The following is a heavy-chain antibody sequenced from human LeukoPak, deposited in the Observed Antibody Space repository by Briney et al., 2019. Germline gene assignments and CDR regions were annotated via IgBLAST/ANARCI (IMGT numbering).Heavy chain of an antibody. Sequence: PSETLSLTCTVSGYSISSGYYWGWIRQPPGKGLEWIGYIYYSGSTNYNPSLKSRVTISVDTSKNQFSLKLSSVTAADTAVYYCARATYYYDSSGLGFDPWGQGTLVTVSS. CDR1: GYSISSGYY. J-gene: IGHJ5*02. CDR2: IYYSGST. CDR3: ARATYYYDSSGLGFDP. V-gene: IGHV4-61*01. D-gene: IGHD3-22*01.